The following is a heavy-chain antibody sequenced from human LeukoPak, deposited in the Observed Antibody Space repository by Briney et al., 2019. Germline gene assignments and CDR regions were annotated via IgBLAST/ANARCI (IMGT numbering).Heavy chain of an antibody. V-gene: IGHV3-23*01. CDR1: GFTFSNSA. J-gene: IGHJ4*02. D-gene: IGHD3-3*01. Sequence: PGGSLRLSCAASGFTFSNSAMNWVRHAPAKGLEWVSAISGSGGSRYYPDSVKGRFTISRDNSKNRLYLQMNSLRAEDTAIYYFAGREWSHFYFDYWGQGTLVTVSS. CDR3: AGREWSHFYFDY. CDR2: ISGSGGSR.